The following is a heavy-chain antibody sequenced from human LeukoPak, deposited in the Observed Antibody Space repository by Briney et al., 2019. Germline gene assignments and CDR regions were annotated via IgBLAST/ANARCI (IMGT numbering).Heavy chain of an antibody. CDR2: MNTNSGNT. D-gene: IGHD2-2*01. CDR3: ATGGSTSSPYYYYMDV. J-gene: IGHJ6*03. Sequence: GASVKVSCKASGYTFTSYDINWVRQATGQGLEWMGWMNTNSGNTGYAQKFQGRVTMTRNTSISTAYMELSSLRSEDTAVYYCATGGSTSSPYYYYMDVWGKGTTVTVSS. CDR1: GYTFTSYD. V-gene: IGHV1-8*01.